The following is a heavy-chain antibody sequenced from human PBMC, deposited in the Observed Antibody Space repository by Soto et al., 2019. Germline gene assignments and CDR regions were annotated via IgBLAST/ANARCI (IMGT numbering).Heavy chain of an antibody. CDR2: IKQDGSEK. CDR3: ARLQWLEPIDY. D-gene: IGHD6-19*01. V-gene: IGHV3-7*04. Sequence: EVQLVESGGGLVQPGGSLRLSCAASGFTFSSYWMSWVRQAPGKGLEWVANIKQDGSEKYYVDSVKCRFTISRDNAKNSLYLQMNSLRAEDTAVYYCARLQWLEPIDYWGQGTLVTVSS. J-gene: IGHJ4*02. CDR1: GFTFSSYW.